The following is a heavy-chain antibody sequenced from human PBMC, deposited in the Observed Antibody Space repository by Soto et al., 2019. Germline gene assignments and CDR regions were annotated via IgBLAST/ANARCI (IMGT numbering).Heavy chain of an antibody. D-gene: IGHD5-18*01. CDR1: GYTFTSYY. J-gene: IGHJ6*02. Sequence: GSVKVSCKASGYTFTSYYMHWVRQAPGQGLEWMGIINPSGGSTSYAQKFQGRVTMTRDTSTSTVYMELSSLRSEDTAVYYCARDYWVDTASFGPHPRDGMDVWGQGTTVTVSS. V-gene: IGHV1-46*01. CDR2: INPSGGST. CDR3: ARDYWVDTASFGPHPRDGMDV.